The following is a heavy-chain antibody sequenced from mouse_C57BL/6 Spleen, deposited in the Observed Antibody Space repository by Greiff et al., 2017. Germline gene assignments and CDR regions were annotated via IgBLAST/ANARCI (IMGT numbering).Heavy chain of an antibody. J-gene: IGHJ1*03. CDR1: GFTFSSYT. D-gene: IGHD2-4*01. CDR3: ARQGLRRDWYFDV. V-gene: IGHV5-9*01. Sequence: EVMLVESGGGLVKPGGSLKLSCAASGFTFSSYTMSWVRQTPEKRLEWVATISGGGGNTYYPDSVKGRFTISRDNAKNTLYLQMSRLRSEDTALYYCARQGLRRDWYFDVWGTGTTVTVSS. CDR2: ISGGGGNT.